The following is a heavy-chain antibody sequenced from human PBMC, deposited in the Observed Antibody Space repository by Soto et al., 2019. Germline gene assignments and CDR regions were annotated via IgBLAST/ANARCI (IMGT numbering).Heavy chain of an antibody. D-gene: IGHD4-17*01. J-gene: IGHJ6*02. V-gene: IGHV1-69*01. Sequence: QVQLVQSGAEVKKPGYSVKVSCKASGGTFSSYAISWVRQAPGQGLEWMGGIIPIFGTANYAQKFQGRVTMTADESTSTAYMELSSLRSEDTAVYYCARGPNSPTTVTTGYGMDVWGQGTTVTVSS. CDR3: ARGPNSPTTVTTGYGMDV. CDR1: GGTFSSYA. CDR2: IIPIFGTA.